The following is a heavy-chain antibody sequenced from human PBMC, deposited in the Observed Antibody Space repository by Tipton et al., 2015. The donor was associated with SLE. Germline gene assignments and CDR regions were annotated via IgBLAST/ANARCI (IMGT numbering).Heavy chain of an antibody. Sequence: TLSLTCTVSGGSISSHYWSWIRQPPGEGLEWIGYIYYSGSTNYNPSLKSRVTISVDTSKNQFSLKLSSVTAADTAVYYCAREHGAYWGQGTLVTVSS. V-gene: IGHV4-59*11. D-gene: IGHD3-10*01. CDR1: GGSISSHY. CDR2: IYYSGST. CDR3: AREHGAY. J-gene: IGHJ4*02.